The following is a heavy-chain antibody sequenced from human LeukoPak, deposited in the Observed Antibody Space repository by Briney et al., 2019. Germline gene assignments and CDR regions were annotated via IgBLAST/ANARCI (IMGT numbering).Heavy chain of an antibody. J-gene: IGHJ6*03. Sequence: PSETLSLTCTVSGGSISSYYWSWIRQPAGKGLEWIGRIYATGSTDHNPSLKSRVTMSVDTSKNQFSLKLSSVTTADTAVYYCARTTEGGYTYDYFYYYYMDVWGKGTTVTISS. CDR2: IYATGST. CDR1: GGSISSYY. V-gene: IGHV4-4*07. D-gene: IGHD5-18*01. CDR3: ARTTEGGYTYDYFYYYYMDV.